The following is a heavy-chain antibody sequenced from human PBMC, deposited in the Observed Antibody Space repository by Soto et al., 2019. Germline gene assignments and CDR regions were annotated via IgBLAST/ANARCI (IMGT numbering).Heavy chain of an antibody. CDR1: GGSISSYY. J-gene: IGHJ3*02. Sequence: SETLSLTCTVSGGSISSYYWSWIRQPPGKGLEWIGYIYYSGSTNYNPSLKSRVTISVDTSKNQFSLKLSSVTAADTAVYYCARGTEDYDYIWGSYRYTTHDAFDIWGQGTMVTVSS. V-gene: IGHV4-59*01. CDR2: IYYSGST. D-gene: IGHD3-16*02. CDR3: ARGTEDYDYIWGSYRYTTHDAFDI.